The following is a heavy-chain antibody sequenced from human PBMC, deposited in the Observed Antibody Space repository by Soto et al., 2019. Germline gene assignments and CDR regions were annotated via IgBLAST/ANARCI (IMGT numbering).Heavy chain of an antibody. CDR3: AKLNQPPDY. Sequence: GGSLRLSCAASGFTFDDYTMHWVRQAPGKGLEWVSLITWDGGITYYADSVKGRFTISRDNSKNSVYLQMNSLTTEDTAFYYCAKLNQPPDYRGQGTLVTVSS. J-gene: IGHJ4*02. D-gene: IGHD2-2*01. CDR2: ITWDGGIT. V-gene: IGHV3-43*01. CDR1: GFTFDDYT.